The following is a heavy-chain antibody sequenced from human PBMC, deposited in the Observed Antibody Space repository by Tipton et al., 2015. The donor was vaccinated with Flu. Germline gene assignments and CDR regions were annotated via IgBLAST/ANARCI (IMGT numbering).Heavy chain of an antibody. Sequence: TLSLTCTVSGGSITSSSTYWGWIRQPPGKGLEWIGSIHYSGSTYYNPSLASRVIISVDTSKNQFSLKVTSVTAADTAVYYCAKHTVGRTMGDFAYWGQGILVTVS. J-gene: IGHJ4*02. V-gene: IGHV4-39*01. D-gene: IGHD3-10*01. CDR3: AKHTVGRTMGDFAY. CDR1: GGSITSSSTY. CDR2: IHYSGST.